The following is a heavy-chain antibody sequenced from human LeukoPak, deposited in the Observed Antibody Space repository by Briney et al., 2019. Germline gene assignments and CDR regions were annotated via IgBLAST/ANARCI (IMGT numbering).Heavy chain of an antibody. D-gene: IGHD5-24*01. CDR1: GFTFSSYC. CDR2: ISRSSNYI. CDR3: ARGTEMATIPEYFQH. Sequence: GGSLRLSCAASGFTFSSYCMNWVRQAPGKGLEWVSSISRSSNYIYYADSVKGRFTISRDNAKNPLYLQMNSLRAEDTAVFYCARGTEMATIPEYFQHWGQGTLVTVSS. V-gene: IGHV3-21*01. J-gene: IGHJ1*01.